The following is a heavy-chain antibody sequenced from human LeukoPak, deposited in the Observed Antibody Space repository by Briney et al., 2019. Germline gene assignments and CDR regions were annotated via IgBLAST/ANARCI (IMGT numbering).Heavy chain of an antibody. V-gene: IGHV3-53*01. CDR1: GFTVSSNY. J-gene: IGHJ4*02. D-gene: IGHD3-3*01. CDR3: ARGKGGYYLDY. Sequence: PGGSLRLSCAASGFTVSSNYMSWVRQAPGKGLEGVSVIYSGGSTYYSDSVKGRFTISRDNSKNTLYLQMNSLRAEDTAVYYCARGKGGYYLDYWGQGTLVTVSS. CDR2: IYSGGST.